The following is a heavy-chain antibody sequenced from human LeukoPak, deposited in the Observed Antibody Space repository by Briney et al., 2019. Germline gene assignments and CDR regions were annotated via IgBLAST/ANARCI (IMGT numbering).Heavy chain of an antibody. V-gene: IGHV4-4*07. J-gene: IGHJ5*02. CDR1: GGCISSYY. D-gene: IGHD3-22*01. CDR2: IYTSGST. Sequence: SETLSLTCTVSGGCISSYYWSWIRQPAGKGLECIGRIYTSGSTNYNPSLKSRVTISVDTSKNQFSLKLSSVTAADTAVYYCARDKLEIVVVTESNWFDPWGQGTLVTVSS. CDR3: ARDKLEIVVVTESNWFDP.